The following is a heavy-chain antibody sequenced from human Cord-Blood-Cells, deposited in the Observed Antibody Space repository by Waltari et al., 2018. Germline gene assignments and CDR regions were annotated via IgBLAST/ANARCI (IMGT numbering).Heavy chain of an antibody. CDR1: GFTFSSYA. Sequence: QVQLVESGGGGVQPGRSLRLSCAASGFTFSSYAMHWVRLAPGKGLEWVAVISYDGSNKYYADSVKGRFTISRDNSKNTLYLQMNSLRAEDTAVYYCASTNWGSRGAFDIWGQGTMVTVSS. CDR2: ISYDGSNK. D-gene: IGHD7-27*01. J-gene: IGHJ3*02. CDR3: ASTNWGSRGAFDI. V-gene: IGHV3-30-3*01.